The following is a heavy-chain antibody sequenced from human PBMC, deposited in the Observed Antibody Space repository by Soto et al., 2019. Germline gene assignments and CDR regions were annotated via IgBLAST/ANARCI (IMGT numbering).Heavy chain of an antibody. Sequence: QITLEESGPPLVKPTQPLTLTCTFSGFSLNERAVGVGWIRQPPGKALEWLAFTYWDDDNHYSPSLKNRLTITKDISKNQVVLTMTNTDPADTATSYCAHGSGWLFDYGGQGTQVTVSS. CDR2: TYWDDDN. CDR3: AHGSGWLFDY. CDR1: GFSLNERAVG. V-gene: IGHV2-5*02. J-gene: IGHJ4*02. D-gene: IGHD6-19*01.